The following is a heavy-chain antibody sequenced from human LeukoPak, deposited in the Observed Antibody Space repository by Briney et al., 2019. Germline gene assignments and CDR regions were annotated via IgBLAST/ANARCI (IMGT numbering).Heavy chain of an antibody. Sequence: SVKVSRKASGGTFSSYAISWVRQAPGQGLEWMGGLIPIFGTANYAHKFQGRVTITTDESTSTAYMELSSLRSEDTAVYYCARVHTRRGYSYGPADYWGQGTLVTVSS. V-gene: IGHV1-69*05. CDR3: ARVHTRRGYSYGPADY. D-gene: IGHD5-18*01. CDR1: GGTFSSYA. CDR2: LIPIFGTA. J-gene: IGHJ4*02.